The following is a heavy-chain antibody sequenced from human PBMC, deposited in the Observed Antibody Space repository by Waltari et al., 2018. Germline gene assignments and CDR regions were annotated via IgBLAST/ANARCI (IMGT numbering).Heavy chain of an antibody. CDR3: TREVVPAATIVVNWFDP. CDR1: GYIFTSYA. D-gene: IGHD2-2*01. CDR2: IITSTGNP. V-gene: IGHV7-4-1*02. J-gene: IGHJ5*02. Sequence: QVQLVQSGSELKKPGASVKISCKASGYIFTSYAINWVRQAPGQGLELMGWIITSTGNPTYAQGVTGRFGFSLDTSVSTAYLEINNLKAEDTAVYYCTREVVPAATIVVNWFDPWGQGTLVTVSS.